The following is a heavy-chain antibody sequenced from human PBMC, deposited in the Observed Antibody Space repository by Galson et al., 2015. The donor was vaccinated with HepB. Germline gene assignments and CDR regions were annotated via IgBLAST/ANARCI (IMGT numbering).Heavy chain of an antibody. CDR2: IIPIFGTA. CDR1: GGTFSSYA. V-gene: IGHV1-69*05. J-gene: IGHJ6*02. D-gene: IGHD2-2*01. CDR3: ARAVVPAAPSHFYYGMDV. Sequence: SCKASGGTFSSYAISWVRQAPGQGLEWMGGIIPIFGTANYAQKFQGRVTFTRDTSASAAYMEVSSLKSEDTAVYYCARAVVPAAPSHFYYGMDVWGQGTTVTVSS.